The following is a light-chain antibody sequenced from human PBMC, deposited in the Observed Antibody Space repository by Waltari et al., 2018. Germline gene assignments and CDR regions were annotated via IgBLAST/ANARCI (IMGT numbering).Light chain of an antibody. CDR1: QSIISR. Sequence: DIQMTQSPSTLSASLGDRVTITCRASQSIISRLAWYQQKPGKAPNLLIYKASTLESGVPSRFSGSGSGTEFTLTISSLQPVDFATYYCQHYNSYPYTFGQGTKLEIK. V-gene: IGKV1-5*03. J-gene: IGKJ2*01. CDR3: QHYNSYPYT. CDR2: KAS.